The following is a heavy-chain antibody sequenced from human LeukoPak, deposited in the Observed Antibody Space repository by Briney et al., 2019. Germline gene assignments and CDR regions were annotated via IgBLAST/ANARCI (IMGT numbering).Heavy chain of an antibody. CDR2: ISSSGSYI. V-gene: IGHV3-21*04. CDR3: AKDLNYDFWSGYYTGYYFDY. Sequence: GGSLRLSCAASGFTFSGYSMNWVRQAPGKGLEWVSSISSSGSYIFYADSVKGRFTISRDNAKNSLYLQMKSLRAEDTAVYYCAKDLNYDFWSGYYTGYYFDYWGQGTLVTVSS. D-gene: IGHD3-3*01. J-gene: IGHJ4*02. CDR1: GFTFSGYS.